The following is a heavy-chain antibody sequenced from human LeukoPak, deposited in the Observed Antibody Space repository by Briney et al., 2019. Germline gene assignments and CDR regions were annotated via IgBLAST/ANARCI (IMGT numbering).Heavy chain of an antibody. V-gene: IGHV3-30*02. Sequence: PGGSLRLSCAASGFTFSSYGMHWVRQAPGKGLEWVAFIRYDGSNKYYADSVKGRFTISRDNSKNTLYLQMNSLRAEDTAVYYCAKDSPDRVAGDAFDIWGQGTMVTVSS. CDR3: AKDSPDRVAGDAFDI. J-gene: IGHJ3*02. CDR2: IRYDGSNK. CDR1: GFTFSSYG. D-gene: IGHD3-10*01.